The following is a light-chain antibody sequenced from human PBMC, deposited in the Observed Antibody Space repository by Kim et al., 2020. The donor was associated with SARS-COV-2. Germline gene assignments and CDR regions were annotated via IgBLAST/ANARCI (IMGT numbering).Light chain of an antibody. J-gene: IGKJ1*01. CDR1: QSINRC. V-gene: IGKV1-39*01. Sequence: DIQMTQSPSSLSASVGDRVTIACRASQSINRCLNWYQQRLGEAPKLLIYAASGLQSGVPSRFSGNGSGTDFTLTISSLQPEDFATYYCQQSSSTPPTFGQGTKVDIK. CDR3: QQSSSTPPT. CDR2: AAS.